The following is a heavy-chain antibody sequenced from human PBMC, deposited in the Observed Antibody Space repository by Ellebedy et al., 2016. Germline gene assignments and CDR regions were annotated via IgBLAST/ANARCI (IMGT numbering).Heavy chain of an antibody. V-gene: IGHV4-59*02. Sequence: SETLSLTCNVFGGSVTSDYWNWIRRPPGKGLEWIGYVFLTGTTNCNPSLKSRVTMSVDTSKSQFSLRLTSVTAADTAVYYCAKWNGGWYAFEVWGQGTMVTVSS. D-gene: IGHD6-19*01. CDR1: GGSVTSDY. CDR3: AKWNGGWYAFEV. CDR2: VFLTGTT. J-gene: IGHJ3*01.